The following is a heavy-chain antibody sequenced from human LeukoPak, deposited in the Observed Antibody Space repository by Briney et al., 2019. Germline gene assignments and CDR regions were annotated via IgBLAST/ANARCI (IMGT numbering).Heavy chain of an antibody. CDR2: IYSGGST. CDR1: GFTVSSNY. V-gene: IGHV3-66*01. D-gene: IGHD2-15*01. Sequence: GGSLRLSCAASGFTVSSNYMSWVRQAPGKGLEWVSVIYSGGSTYYADSVKGRFTISRDNSKNTLYLQMNSLRAEDTAVYYCAREMVYCSGGSCYVADYWGQGTLVTVSS. CDR3: AREMVYCSGGSCYVADY. J-gene: IGHJ4*02.